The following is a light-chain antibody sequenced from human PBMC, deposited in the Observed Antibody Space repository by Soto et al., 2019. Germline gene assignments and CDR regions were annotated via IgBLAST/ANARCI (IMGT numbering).Light chain of an antibody. CDR3: QQYGSPPLT. J-gene: IGKJ4*01. CDR1: QSVSIH. Sequence: ETVMTQSPGTLSVSLGERATLSCRASQSVSIHLAWYQQKPGQAPRLLIYDTSTRATGIPARFSGSGSGTEFTLTISRLEPEDLAVYHCQQYGSPPLTFGGGTKVDIK. CDR2: DTS. V-gene: IGKV3-20*01.